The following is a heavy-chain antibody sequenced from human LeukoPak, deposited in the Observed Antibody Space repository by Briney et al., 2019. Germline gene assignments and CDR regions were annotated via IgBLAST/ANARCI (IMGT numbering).Heavy chain of an antibody. CDR3: ARGLSYNWNVDY. Sequence: ASVKVSCKASGYTFTSYGISWVRQAPGQGLEWRGWISAYNGNTNYAQKLQGRVNMTTDTSTSTAYMERRSLRSDDTAVYYCARGLSYNWNVDYWGQGTLVTVSS. J-gene: IGHJ4*02. V-gene: IGHV1-18*01. CDR2: ISAYNGNT. CDR1: GYTFTSYG. D-gene: IGHD1-20*01.